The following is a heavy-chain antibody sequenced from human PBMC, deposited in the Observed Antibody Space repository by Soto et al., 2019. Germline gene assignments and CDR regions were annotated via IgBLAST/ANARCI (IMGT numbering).Heavy chain of an antibody. V-gene: IGHV3-23*01. CDR3: VKEGKMGVEGFYF. D-gene: IGHD1-26*01. CDR1: GFTFSDYA. J-gene: IGHJ4*02. CDR2: IRGGFVTT. Sequence: EVQLLESGGGLVQPGGSLRLSCATSGFTFSDYAMHWVRQAPGEGLEWVSGIRGGFVTTPYADSVKGRFTISRDNSQNTLYLHMNSLRAEDTAIYYCVKEGKMGVEGFYFWGQGTLVTVSS.